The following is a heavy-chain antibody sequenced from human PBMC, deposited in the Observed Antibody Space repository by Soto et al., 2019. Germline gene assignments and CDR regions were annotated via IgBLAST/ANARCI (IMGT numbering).Heavy chain of an antibody. CDR2: IIPIFGTA. V-gene: IGHV1-69*13. Sequence: SVKVSCKASGGTFSSYAISWVRQAPGQGLEWMGGIIPIFGTANYAQKFQGRVTITADESTSTAYMELSSLRSEDTAVYYCARGEGRQYQMLWSAYKWFDPWGQGTLVTVS. D-gene: IGHD2-2*01. CDR1: GGTFSSYA. CDR3: ARGEGRQYQMLWSAYKWFDP. J-gene: IGHJ5*02.